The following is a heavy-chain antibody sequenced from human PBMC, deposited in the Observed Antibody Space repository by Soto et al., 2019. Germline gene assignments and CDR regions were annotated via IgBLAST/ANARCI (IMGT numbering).Heavy chain of an antibody. CDR1: GASVSSGDYY. D-gene: IGHD7-27*01. V-gene: IGHV4-30-4*01. Sequence: QVQLQVSGPGLVEPSQTLSLTCTVSGASVSSGDYYWTWIRQPPGKDLVWIGYIYSSGNNHYNPPHQRRITMSKETTNNQFALKLSTLTAADTAAYYCARRLTGAGDPFDPWGQGTLVTVSS. J-gene: IGHJ5*02. CDR2: IYSSGNN. CDR3: ARRLTGAGDPFDP.